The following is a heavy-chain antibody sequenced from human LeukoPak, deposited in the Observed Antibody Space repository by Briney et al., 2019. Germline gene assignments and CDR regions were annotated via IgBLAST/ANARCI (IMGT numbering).Heavy chain of an antibody. J-gene: IGHJ4*02. D-gene: IGHD3-22*01. CDR2: INPSGGST. V-gene: IGHV1-46*01. CDR3: ARDYYDSSGYYPSPFDY. Sequence: ASVKVSCRASGYTFTSYYMHWVRQAPGQGLEWMGIINPSGGSTSYAQKFQGRVTITADKSTSTAYMELSSLRSEDTAVYYCARDYYDSSGYYPSPFDYWGQGTLVTVSS. CDR1: GYTFTSYY.